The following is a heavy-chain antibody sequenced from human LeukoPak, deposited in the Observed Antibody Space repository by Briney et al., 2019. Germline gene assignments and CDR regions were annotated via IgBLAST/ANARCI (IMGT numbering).Heavy chain of an antibody. J-gene: IGHJ4*02. CDR2: IYYSGST. D-gene: IGHD3-10*01. V-gene: IGHV4-31*03. Sequence: PSQTLSLTCTVSGGSISSGGYYWSWIRQHPGKGLQWIGYIYYSGSTYYTPSLKSRLTISVDTSKNQFSLKLSSVTAADTAVYYCARLEYYGLAYWGQGTLVTVSS. CDR3: ARLEYYGLAY. CDR1: GGSISSGGYY.